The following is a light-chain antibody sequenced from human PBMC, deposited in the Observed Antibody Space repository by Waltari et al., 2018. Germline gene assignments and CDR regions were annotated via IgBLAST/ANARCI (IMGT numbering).Light chain of an antibody. CDR3: ATWDGRVNGVL. Sequence: QSVLTQAPSVSGTPGQRVTISCSAPNYNIGIGPVHWYQQVPGMSPKLLIYSNDQRPSGVPDRFSGSKSGTSASLAISGLQSEDEADYYCATWDGRVNGVLFGGGTKVTVL. CDR2: SND. V-gene: IGLV1-44*01. J-gene: IGLJ2*01. CDR1: NYNIGIGP.